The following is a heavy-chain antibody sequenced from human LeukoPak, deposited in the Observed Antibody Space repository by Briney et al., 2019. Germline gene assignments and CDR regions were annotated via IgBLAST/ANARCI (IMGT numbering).Heavy chain of an antibody. Sequence: PGGSLRLSCAASRFTFSSYSMNWVRQAPGKGLEWVSAITGSGGSTYYADSVKGRFTISRDNSKNTLYLQMNSLRAEDTAVYYCAKAQVGAILHAFDIWGQGTMVTVSS. J-gene: IGHJ3*02. D-gene: IGHD1-26*01. CDR3: AKAQVGAILHAFDI. V-gene: IGHV3-23*01. CDR2: ITGSGGST. CDR1: RFTFSSYS.